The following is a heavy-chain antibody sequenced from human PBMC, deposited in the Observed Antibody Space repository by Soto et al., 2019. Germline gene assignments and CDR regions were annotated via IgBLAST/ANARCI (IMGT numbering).Heavy chain of an antibody. D-gene: IGHD2-2*01. CDR2: INPSGGST. CDR3: ARGVYCSSTSCYRTLGYNWFDP. Sequence: ASVKVSCKASGYTFTSYYMHWVRQAPGQGLEWMGIINPSGGSTSYAQKFQGRVTMTRDTSTSTVYMELSSLRSDDTAVYYCARGVYCSSTSCYRTLGYNWFDPWGQGTLVTVSS. V-gene: IGHV1-46*01. J-gene: IGHJ5*02. CDR1: GYTFTSYY.